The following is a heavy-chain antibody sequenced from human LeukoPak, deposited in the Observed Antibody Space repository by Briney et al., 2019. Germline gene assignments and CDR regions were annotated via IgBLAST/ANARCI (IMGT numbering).Heavy chain of an antibody. Sequence: GASLRLSCAASGSTFSSYAMSWVRQAPGRGLEWVSTITYDSANKWHADSVKGRFTISRDNSKNTLYLQMHSLRADDTALYYCTKRKPTGSVTVDEYWGQGALVTVSS. J-gene: IGHJ4*02. V-gene: IGHV3-23*01. CDR1: GSTFSSYA. D-gene: IGHD2-21*02. CDR3: TKRKPTGSVTVDEY. CDR2: ITYDSANK.